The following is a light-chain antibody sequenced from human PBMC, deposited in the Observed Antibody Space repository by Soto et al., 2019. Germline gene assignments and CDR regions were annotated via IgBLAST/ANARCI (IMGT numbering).Light chain of an antibody. CDR3: KSYVGSNTYV. J-gene: IGLJ6*01. CDR1: NNDIGVYDF. V-gene: IGLV2-8*01. Sequence: QSVLTQPPSASGSPVQSVTISCTGTNNDIGVYDFVSWYQHHPGKAPRLIIYEVVQRPSGVPDRFSGSKSGNTASLTVSGLQAADEADYFCKSYVGSNTYVFGSGTKV. CDR2: EVV.